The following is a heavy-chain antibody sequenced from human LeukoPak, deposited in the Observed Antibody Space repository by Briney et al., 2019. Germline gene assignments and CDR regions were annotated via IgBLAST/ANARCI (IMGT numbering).Heavy chain of an antibody. CDR1: GGAISSYY. J-gene: IGHJ4*02. V-gene: IGHV4-4*07. D-gene: IGHD1-1*01. CDR2: IYISGST. Sequence: PSETLSLTCTVSGGAISSYYWSWIRQPAGKGLEWIGRIYISGSTNYNPSLKSRVTMSVDTSKNQFSLKLSSVTAADTAVYYCARDRGTWNDDGFDYWGQGTLVTVSS. CDR3: ARDRGTWNDDGFDY.